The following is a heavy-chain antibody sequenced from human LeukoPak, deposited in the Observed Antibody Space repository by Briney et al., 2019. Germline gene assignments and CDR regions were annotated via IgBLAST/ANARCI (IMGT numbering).Heavy chain of an antibody. CDR1: GFTFSDSY. J-gene: IGHJ3*02. D-gene: IGHD1-26*01. CDR2: ISGSGHDI. V-gene: IGHV3-11*03. CDR3: ARGGSYLSAFDI. Sequence: PGGSLRLSCAASGFTFSDSYMTWVRQAPGKGVEWVAYISGSGHDINYSDSVKGRFTISRDNSKNTLYLQMNSLRAEDTAVYYCARGGSYLSAFDIWGQGTMVTVSS.